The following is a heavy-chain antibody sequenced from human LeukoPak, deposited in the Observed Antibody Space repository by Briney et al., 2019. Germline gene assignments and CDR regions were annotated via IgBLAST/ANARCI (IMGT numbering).Heavy chain of an antibody. CDR3: ARLGLYDSSGYYYV. CDR2: IYHNGGT. Sequence: SETLSLTCTVSGGSIRGYYWSWIRQVAGKGLEWIGRIYHNGGTNDNPSLRSRVTMSVDTSQNQISLKLKSVTAADTAVYYCARLGLYDSSGYYYVWGQGTLVTVSS. CDR1: GGSIRGYY. J-gene: IGHJ1*01. D-gene: IGHD3-22*01. V-gene: IGHV4-4*07.